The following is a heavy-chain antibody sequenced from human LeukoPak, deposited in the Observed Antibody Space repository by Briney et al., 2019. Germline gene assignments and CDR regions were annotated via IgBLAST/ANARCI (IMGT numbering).Heavy chain of an antibody. Sequence: ASVKVSCKASGGTFSSYAISWVRQAPAQGLEWMGGITPIFGTANYAQKFQGRVTITADESTSTAYMELSSLRSEDTAVYYCARGWYSGSYSPFDYWGQGTLVTVSS. D-gene: IGHD1-26*01. CDR2: ITPIFGTA. CDR1: GGTFSSYA. V-gene: IGHV1-69*13. J-gene: IGHJ4*02. CDR3: ARGWYSGSYSPFDY.